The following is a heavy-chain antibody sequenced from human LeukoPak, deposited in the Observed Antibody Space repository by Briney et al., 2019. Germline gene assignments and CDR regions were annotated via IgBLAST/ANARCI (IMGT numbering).Heavy chain of an antibody. CDR3: ARHSGSYYDAWDY. D-gene: IGHD1-26*01. Sequence: GGSLRLSCAASGFTFSSYSMNWVRQAPGKGLEWVSSISSSSSYIYYADSVKGRFTISRDNAKNSLYLQMNSLRAEDTAVYYCARHSGSYYDAWDYWGQGTLVTVSS. V-gene: IGHV3-21*01. CDR1: GFTFSSYS. CDR2: ISSSSSYI. J-gene: IGHJ4*02.